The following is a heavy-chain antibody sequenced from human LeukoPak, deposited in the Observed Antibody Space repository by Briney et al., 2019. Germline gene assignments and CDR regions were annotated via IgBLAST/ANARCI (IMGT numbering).Heavy chain of an antibody. D-gene: IGHD4-23*01. Sequence: APVKVSCKASGYTFTSYAMNWVRQAPGQGLEWMGWINTNTGNPTYAQGFTGRFVFSLDTSVSTAYLQISSLKAEDTAVYYCAADGGNSGYYYGMDVWGQGTTVTVSS. CDR2: INTNTGNP. V-gene: IGHV7-4-1*02. CDR3: AADGGNSGYYYGMDV. J-gene: IGHJ6*02. CDR1: GYTFTSYA.